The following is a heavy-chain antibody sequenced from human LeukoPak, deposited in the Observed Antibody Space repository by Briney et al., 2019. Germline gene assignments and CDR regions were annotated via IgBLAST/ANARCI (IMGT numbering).Heavy chain of an antibody. CDR2: IIPIFGTA. V-gene: IGHV1-69*13. Sequence: SVKVSCKASGGTFSSYAISWVRQAPGQGLEWMGGIIPIFGTANYAQKFQGRVTITADESTSTAYMELSSLRAEDTAVYYCARTRSSGYLTFDYWGQGILVTVSS. CDR1: GGTFSSYA. CDR3: ARTRSSGYLTFDY. D-gene: IGHD3-22*01. J-gene: IGHJ4*02.